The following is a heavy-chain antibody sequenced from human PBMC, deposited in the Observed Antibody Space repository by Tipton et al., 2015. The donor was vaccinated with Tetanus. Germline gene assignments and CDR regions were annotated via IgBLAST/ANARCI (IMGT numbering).Heavy chain of an antibody. Sequence: QSGPEVKKPGTSVKVSCKASGFTFTSSAMQWVRQARGQRLEWIGWIVVGSGNTNYAQKFQERVTITRDMSTSTAYMELSSLRSEDTAVYYCAADPGLGYCSSTSCPYYYYGMDVWGQGTTVTVSS. CDR1: GFTFTSSA. V-gene: IGHV1-58*02. D-gene: IGHD2-2*01. J-gene: IGHJ6*02. CDR2: IVVGSGNT. CDR3: AADPGLGYCSSTSCPYYYYGMDV.